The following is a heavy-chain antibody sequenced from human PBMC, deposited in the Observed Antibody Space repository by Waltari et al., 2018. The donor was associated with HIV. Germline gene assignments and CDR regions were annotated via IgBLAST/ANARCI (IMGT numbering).Heavy chain of an antibody. D-gene: IGHD3-3*01. Sequence: QVQLQESGPGLVKPSETLSLTCTVSGGSFSNYYWSWIRQPPGKGLEWFAYISHRVSTNYNPPLRSRVTISLDTSKNQFSLKLSSVTAADTAVYYCARSPIFGVVPQSVDYWGQGTLVTVSS. CDR3: ARSPIFGVVPQSVDY. V-gene: IGHV4-59*01. CDR1: GGSFSNYY. CDR2: ISHRVST. J-gene: IGHJ4*02.